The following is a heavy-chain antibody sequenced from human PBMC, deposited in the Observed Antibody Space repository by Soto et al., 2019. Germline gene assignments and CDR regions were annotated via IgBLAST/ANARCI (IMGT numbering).Heavy chain of an antibody. V-gene: IGHV4-34*01. CDR3: ARGHKQQLVRPGGWFDP. D-gene: IGHD6-13*01. CDR1: GGSFNSYY. Sequence: SETLSVTCAVYGGSFNSYYWSWIRQPPGKGLEWIGEINYSGSTNYNPSLKSRVTISVDTSKNQFSLKLSSVTAADTAVYYCARGHKQQLVRPGGWFDPWGQGTLVTVSS. J-gene: IGHJ5*02. CDR2: INYSGST.